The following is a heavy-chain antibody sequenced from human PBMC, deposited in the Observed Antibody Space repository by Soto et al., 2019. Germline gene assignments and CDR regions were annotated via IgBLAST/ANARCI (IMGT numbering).Heavy chain of an antibody. CDR3: ARNIVGTTVTTYFQH. J-gene: IGHJ1*01. CDR2: ISSSSSYI. CDR1: GFTFSSYS. Sequence: EVQLVESGGGLVKPGGSLGLSCAASGFTFSSYSMNWVRQAPGKGLEWVSSISSSSSYIYYADSVKGRFTISRDNAKNSLYLQMNSLRAEDTAVYYCARNIVGTTVTTYFQHSGQGTLVTVSS. D-gene: IGHD4-17*01. V-gene: IGHV3-21*01.